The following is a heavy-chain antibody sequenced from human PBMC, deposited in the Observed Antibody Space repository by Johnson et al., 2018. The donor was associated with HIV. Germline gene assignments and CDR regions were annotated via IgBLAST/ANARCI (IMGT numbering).Heavy chain of an antibody. J-gene: IGHJ3*02. CDR1: QFTFSSHY. CDR3: AREGDSSSWQRSEDAFDI. Sequence: QLVESGGGLAKPAWSPRLSCAASQFTFSSHYMNCVRQASGNVLELVGQVNPNGGITYLIDSGKDRFSTSRDNAKNSLYLQMNSLRAEDTAVYYCAREGDSSSWQRSEDAFDIWGQGTMVTVSS. D-gene: IGHD6-13*01. V-gene: IGHV3-25*05. CDR2: VNPNGGIT.